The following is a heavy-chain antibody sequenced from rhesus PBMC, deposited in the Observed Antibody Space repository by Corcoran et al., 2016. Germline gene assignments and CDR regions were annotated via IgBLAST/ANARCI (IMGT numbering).Heavy chain of an antibody. J-gene: IGHJ4*01. V-gene: IGHV4S11*01. Sequence: QVQLQESGPGLVQPLEPLSLTCAVSGGSMSSNYWSWLRQPPGKGLEWIGYSYGSGSSTNYNPSLKSRVTLSVDTSKNQFSLKLSSVTAADTAVYYCARSARRYCSGGVCYGIDYWGQGVLVTVSS. CDR2: SYGSGSST. D-gene: IGHD2-8*01. CDR1: GGSMSSNY. CDR3: ARSARRYCSGGVCYGIDY.